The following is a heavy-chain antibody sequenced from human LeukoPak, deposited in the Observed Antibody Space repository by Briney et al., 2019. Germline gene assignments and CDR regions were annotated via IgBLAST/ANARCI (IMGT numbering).Heavy chain of an antibody. V-gene: IGHV4-31*03. D-gene: IGHD3-10*01. CDR2: IYYSGST. CDR1: GGSISSGGYY. CDR3: ARALGVRGYDDAFDI. J-gene: IGHJ3*02. Sequence: SETLSLTCTVSGGSISSGGYYWSWIRQHPGKGLEWIGYIYYSGSTYYNPSLKSRVTISVDTSKNQFSLKLSSVTAADTAVYYCARALGVRGYDDAFDIWGQGTMVTVSS.